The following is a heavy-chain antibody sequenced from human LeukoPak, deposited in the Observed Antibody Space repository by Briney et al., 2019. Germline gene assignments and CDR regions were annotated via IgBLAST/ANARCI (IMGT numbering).Heavy chain of an antibody. D-gene: IGHD3-22*01. CDR1: GFTFSSYG. Sequence: GGSLRLSCAASGFTFSSYGMHWVRQAPGKGLEWVAFIRYDGSNKYYADSVKGRFTISRDNSKNTLYLQMNSLRAEDTAVYYCAKDFRNGFSRFYYDSSGYWYLRGQGTLVTVSS. CDR2: IRYDGSNK. V-gene: IGHV3-30*02. CDR3: AKDFRNGFSRFYYDSSGYWYL. J-gene: IGHJ4*02.